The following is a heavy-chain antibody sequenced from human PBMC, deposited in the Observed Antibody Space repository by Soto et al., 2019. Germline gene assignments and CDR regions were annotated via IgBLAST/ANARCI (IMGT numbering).Heavy chain of an antibody. J-gene: IGHJ4*02. Sequence: GGSLRLSCTASGFTFSGSDMAWVRQAPGKGLEWVSGVSASGGSTYYADSVKGRFTISRDNAKNTLYLQMNSLRAEDTAVYYCASSPDYWGQGTLVTVSS. CDR3: ASSPDY. CDR1: GFTFSGSD. D-gene: IGHD6-6*01. V-gene: IGHV3-23*01. CDR2: VSASGGST.